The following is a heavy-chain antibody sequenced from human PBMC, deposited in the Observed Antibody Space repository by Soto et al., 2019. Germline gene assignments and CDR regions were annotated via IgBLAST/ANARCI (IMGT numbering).Heavy chain of an antibody. CDR2: TSYDGRNK. CDR3: AKESSPPYCGGGSCYLGGWGY. J-gene: IGHJ4*02. CDR1: GFTFTNYG. V-gene: IGHV3-30*18. Sequence: QVQLVESGGDVVQPGGSLRLSCAGSGFTFTNYGMHWVRQAPGKGLEWVALTSYDGRNKYYADSVKGRFTISRDNSKNTVYLQMNSLRAEDTAAYSCAKESSPPYCGGGSCYLGGWGYWGQGTLVTVSS. D-gene: IGHD2-15*01.